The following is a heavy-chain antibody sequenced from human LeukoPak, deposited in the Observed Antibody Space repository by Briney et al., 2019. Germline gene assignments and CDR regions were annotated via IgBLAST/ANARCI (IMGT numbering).Heavy chain of an antibody. CDR1: VRPISRYY. D-gene: IGHD6-13*01. CDR3: ARGMWILSSSWIFDY. V-gene: IGHV4-4*07. CDR2: IYTSGSN. Sequence: SETLSLICSVSVRPISRYYWRWIPQPAGKAREWIRRIYTSGSNNYNPSLKSRVTMSVDTSKNQFSLKLSSVTAADTAVYYCARGMWILSSSWIFDYWGQGTLVTVSS. J-gene: IGHJ4*02.